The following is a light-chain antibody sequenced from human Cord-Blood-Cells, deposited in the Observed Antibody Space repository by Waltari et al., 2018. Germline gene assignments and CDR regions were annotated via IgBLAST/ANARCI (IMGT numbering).Light chain of an antibody. Sequence: QSALTQPASVSGSPGQSITLSCTGTSSDVGGYNYVSWYQQHPGKAPKLMIYDVSKRTSGVSNRFSGSKSGNTASLTISGLQAEDEADYYCSSYTSSSTLVFGGGTKLTVL. CDR1: SSDVGGYNY. CDR3: SSYTSSSTLV. V-gene: IGLV2-14*01. J-gene: IGLJ2*01. CDR2: DVS.